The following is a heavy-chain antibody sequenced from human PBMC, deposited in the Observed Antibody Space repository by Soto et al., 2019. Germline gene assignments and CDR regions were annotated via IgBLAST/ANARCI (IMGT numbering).Heavy chain of an antibody. Sequence: GASVKVSCKASGYTFTSYGISWVRQAPGQGLEWMGWTSAYNGNTNYAQKLQGRVTMTTDTSTSTAYMELRSLRSDDTAVYYCARRDGSLLSDWFGPWGQGTLVTVSS. D-gene: IGHD2-2*01. V-gene: IGHV1-18*01. CDR2: TSAYNGNT. J-gene: IGHJ5*02. CDR1: GYTFTSYG. CDR3: ARRDGSLLSDWFGP.